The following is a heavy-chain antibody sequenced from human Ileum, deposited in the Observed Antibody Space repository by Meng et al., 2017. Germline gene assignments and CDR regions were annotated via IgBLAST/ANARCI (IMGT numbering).Heavy chain of an antibody. V-gene: IGHV4-34*01. CDR2: INHSGST. D-gene: IGHD3-16*01. CDR1: GGSFSGYY. CDR3: ARGGGRYGPDFDY. J-gene: IGHJ4*02. Sequence: QVQLQQWGAGLLKPSETLSLTWAVYGGSFSGYYWSWIRQPPGKGLEWIGEINHSGSTNYNPSLKSRVTISVDTSKNQFSLKLSSVTAADTAVYYCARGGGRYGPDFDYWGQGTLVTVSS.